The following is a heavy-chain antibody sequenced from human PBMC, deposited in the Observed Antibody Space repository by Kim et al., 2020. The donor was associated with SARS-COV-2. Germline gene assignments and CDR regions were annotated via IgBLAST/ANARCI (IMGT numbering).Heavy chain of an antibody. CDR2: INPSGGST. V-gene: IGHV1-46*01. CDR3: ARDAYGSGSDVAHGRGPDSYGGFYYYYYGMDV. CDR1: GYTFTSYY. J-gene: IGHJ6*02. Sequence: ASVKVSCKASGYTFTSYYMHWVRQAPGQGLEWMGIINPSGGSTSYAQKFQGRVTMTRDTSTSTVYMELSSLRSEDTAVYYCARDAYGSGSDVAHGRGPDSYGGFYYYYYGMDVWGQGTTVTVSS. D-gene: IGHD3-10*01.